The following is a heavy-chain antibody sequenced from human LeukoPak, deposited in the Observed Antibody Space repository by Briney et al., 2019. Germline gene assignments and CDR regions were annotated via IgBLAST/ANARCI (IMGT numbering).Heavy chain of an antibody. CDR1: GFTSSNYA. Sequence: GGSLRLSCTASGFTSSNYAMSWVRQAPGKGLEWVSAISGGGITIDYADSVKGRFTISRDNSKNTLYQQMNSLRAEDTALYYCAYWETCARFQQWGQGTLVTVSS. D-gene: IGHD1-26*01. CDR2: ISGGGITI. CDR3: AYWETCARFQQ. J-gene: IGHJ1*01. V-gene: IGHV3-23*01.